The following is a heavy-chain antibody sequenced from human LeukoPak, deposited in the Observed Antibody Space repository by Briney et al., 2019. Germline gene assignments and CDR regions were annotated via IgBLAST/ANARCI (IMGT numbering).Heavy chain of an antibody. CDR2: IWYDGSNK. D-gene: IGHD5-18*01. J-gene: IGHJ4*02. Sequence: TGGSLRLSCAAPGFTFSSYGMHWVRQAPGKGLEWVAVIWYDGSNKYYADSVKGRFTISRDNSKNTLYLQMNSLRAEDTAVYYCARGRDTGRQYYFDYWGQGTLVTVAS. V-gene: IGHV3-33*01. CDR1: GFTFSSYG. CDR3: ARGRDTGRQYYFDY.